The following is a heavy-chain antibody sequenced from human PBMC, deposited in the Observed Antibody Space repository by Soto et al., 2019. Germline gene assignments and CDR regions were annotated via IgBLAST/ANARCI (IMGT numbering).Heavy chain of an antibody. CDR1: GFTFDDYA. V-gene: IGHV3-9*01. CDR3: AKDLAAAGRYYYYMDV. D-gene: IGHD6-13*01. CDR2: ISWNSGSI. J-gene: IGHJ6*03. Sequence: EVQLVESGGGLVQPGRSLRLSCAASGFTFDDYAMHWVRQAPGKVLEWVSGISWNSGSIGYADSVKGRFTISRDNAKNSLYLQMNSLRAEDTALYYCAKDLAAAGRYYYYMDVWGKGTTVTVSS.